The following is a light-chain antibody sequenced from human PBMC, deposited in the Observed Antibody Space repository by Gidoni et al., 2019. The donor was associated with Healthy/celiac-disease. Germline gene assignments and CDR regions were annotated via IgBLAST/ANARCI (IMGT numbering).Light chain of an antibody. CDR1: SSDVGRYNY. CDR3: SSYTSSSPYV. CDR2: DVS. Sequence: QSALTQPASVSGSPGQSITISCTRTSSDVGRYNYVSWYQQHPGKAPKLMIYDVSNRPSGVSNRFSGSKSGNTASLTVSGLQAEDEDDYYCSSYTSSSPYVFGTGTKVTVL. V-gene: IGLV2-14*01. J-gene: IGLJ1*01.